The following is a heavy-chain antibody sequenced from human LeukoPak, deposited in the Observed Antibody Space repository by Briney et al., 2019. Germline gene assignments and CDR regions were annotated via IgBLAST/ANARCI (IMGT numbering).Heavy chain of an antibody. D-gene: IGHD4-17*01. CDR2: IYPGDSDT. V-gene: IGHV5-51*01. J-gene: IGHJ4*02. CDR3: ARRYAGGSGDYRFDY. CDR1: GYSFSNYW. Sequence: GESLKISCEGSGYSFSNYWIGWVRQMPGKGLECMGIIYPGDSDTRYSPSFQGQVTISADKSISTAYLQWSSLKASDTAMYYCARRYAGGSGDYRFDYWGRGTLVTVSS.